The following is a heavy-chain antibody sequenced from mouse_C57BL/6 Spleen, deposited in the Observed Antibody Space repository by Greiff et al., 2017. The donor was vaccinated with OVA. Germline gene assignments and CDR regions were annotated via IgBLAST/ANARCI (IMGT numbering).Heavy chain of an antibody. J-gene: IGHJ4*01. V-gene: IGHV5-4*01. CDR3: AREARAMDY. CDR1: GFTFSSYA. Sequence: EVKLVESGGGLVKPGGSLELSCAASGFTFSSYAMSWVRQTPEKRLEWVATISDGGSYTYYPDNVKGRFTISRDNAKNNLYLQMSHLKSEDTAMYYCAREARAMDYWGQGTSVTVSS. CDR2: ISDGGSYT.